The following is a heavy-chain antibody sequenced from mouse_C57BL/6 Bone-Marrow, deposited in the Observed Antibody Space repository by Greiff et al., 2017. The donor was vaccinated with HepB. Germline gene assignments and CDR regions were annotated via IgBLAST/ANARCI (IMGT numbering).Heavy chain of an antibody. J-gene: IGHJ1*03. D-gene: IGHD2-10*01. CDR1: GFTFSDYG. CDR2: ISNLAYSI. V-gene: IGHV5-15*04. Sequence: EVKVEESGGGLVQPGGSLKLSCAASGFTFSDYGMAWVRQAPRKGPEWVAFISNLAYSIYYADTVTGRFTISRENAKNTLYLEMSSLRSEDTAMYYCARRAYYGNDWYFDVWGTGTTVTVSS. CDR3: ARRAYYGNDWYFDV.